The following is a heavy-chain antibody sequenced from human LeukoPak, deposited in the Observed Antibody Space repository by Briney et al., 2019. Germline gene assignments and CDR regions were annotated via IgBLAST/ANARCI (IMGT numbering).Heavy chain of an antibody. CDR2: MSYDGSHE. CDR3: ARGDVYFDY. V-gene: IGHV3-30*14. Sequence: GGSLRLSCVVSGFTFSNYAMHWVRQAPGQAPGKGLEWVAVMSYDGSHEYYADSVKGRFTISRDNSKSTLYLQMSSLRAEDTAVYYCARGDVYFDYWGQGTLVTVSS. J-gene: IGHJ4*02. CDR1: GFTFSNYA. D-gene: IGHD2-21*02.